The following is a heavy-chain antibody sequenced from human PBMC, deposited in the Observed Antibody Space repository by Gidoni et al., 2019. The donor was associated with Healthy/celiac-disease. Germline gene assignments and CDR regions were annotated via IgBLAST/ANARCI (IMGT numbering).Heavy chain of an antibody. J-gene: IGHJ6*02. CDR2: INAGNGNT. CDR1: GYTFTRYA. CDR3: ARSLPDTWNYYGMDV. V-gene: IGHV1-3*01. Sequence: QVQLVQSGAEVNKPGASVKVSCTASGYTFTRYAMHWVRQAPGQRLEWMGWINAGNGNTKYSQKFQGRVTITRDTSESTAYMELSSLRSEDTAVYYCARSLPDTWNYYGMDVWGQGTTVTVSS. D-gene: IGHD5-18*01.